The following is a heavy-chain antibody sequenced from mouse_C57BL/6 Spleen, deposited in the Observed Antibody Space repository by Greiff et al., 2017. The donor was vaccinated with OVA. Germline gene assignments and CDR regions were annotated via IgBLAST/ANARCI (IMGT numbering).Heavy chain of an antibody. Sequence: VQLQQSGAELVRPGTSVKVSCKASGYAFTNYLIEWVKQRPGQGLEWIGVINPGSGGTNYNEKFKGKATLTADKSSSTAYMQLSSLTSEDSAVYFCARGGKDSSGYSFDYWGQGTTLTVSS. CDR1: GYAFTNYL. J-gene: IGHJ2*01. CDR3: ARGGKDSSGYSFDY. V-gene: IGHV1-54*01. D-gene: IGHD3-2*02. CDR2: INPGSGGT.